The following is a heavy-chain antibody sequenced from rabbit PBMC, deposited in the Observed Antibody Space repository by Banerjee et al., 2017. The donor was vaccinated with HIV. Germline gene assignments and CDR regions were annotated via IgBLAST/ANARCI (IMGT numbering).Heavy chain of an antibody. CDR1: GFSFSNKYV. Sequence: QSLEESGGDLVQPEGSLTLTCTASGFSFSNKYVMCWVRQAPGKGLEWIACIYAGSSGSTDYASWAKVRFTISKSSWTTVTLQMTSLTAADTASYFCARDLAGVIGWNFNLWGTRPLVSVS. D-gene: IGHD4-1*01. J-gene: IGHJ4*01. CDR2: IYAGSSGST. V-gene: IGHV1S40*01. CDR3: ARDLAGVIGWNFNL.